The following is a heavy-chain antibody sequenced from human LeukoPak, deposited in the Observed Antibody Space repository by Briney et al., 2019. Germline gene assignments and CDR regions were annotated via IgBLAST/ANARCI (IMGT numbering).Heavy chain of an antibody. D-gene: IGHD6-13*01. V-gene: IGHV3-7*01. J-gene: IGHJ5*02. CDR3: AKVGQQLAGWHGHWFDP. CDR1: GFTFSSYG. Sequence: GGSLRLSCAASGFTFSSYGMHWVRQAPGKGLEWVANIKQDGSEKYYVDSVKGRFTISRDNAKNTLYLQMNSLRAEDTAVYYCAKVGQQLAGWHGHWFDPWGQGTLVTVSS. CDR2: IKQDGSEK.